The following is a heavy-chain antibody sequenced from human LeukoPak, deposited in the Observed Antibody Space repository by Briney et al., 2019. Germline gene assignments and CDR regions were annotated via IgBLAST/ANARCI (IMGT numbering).Heavy chain of an antibody. CDR2: ISGSGGST. Sequence: GGSLRLSCAASGFTFSTYWMSWVRQAPGKGLEWVSAISGSGGSTYYADSVKGRFTISRDNSKNTLYLQMNSLRAEDTAVYYCAKVPRWLHPYFDYWGQGTLVTVSS. CDR1: GFTFSTYW. J-gene: IGHJ4*02. D-gene: IGHD5-24*01. V-gene: IGHV3-23*01. CDR3: AKVPRWLHPYFDY.